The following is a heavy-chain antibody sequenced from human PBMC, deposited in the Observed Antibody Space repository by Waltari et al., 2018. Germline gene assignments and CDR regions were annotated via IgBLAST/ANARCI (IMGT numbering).Heavy chain of an antibody. CDR2: VIAIVCTA. D-gene: IGHD3-3*01. V-gene: IGHV1-69*01. Sequence: VQLVQSGAEAKKLGSSVSVSCKASCGIFSSYATRWLRQAPVQWLEWMGGVIAIVCTASYAQRIQGRVAVTKGESTSTADMELSSLRSEKTAVYYDARGAPCNVFLECYDWFDPWGQGTLVTVSS. CDR1: CGIFSSYA. J-gene: IGHJ5*02. CDR3: ARGAPCNVFLECYDWFDP.